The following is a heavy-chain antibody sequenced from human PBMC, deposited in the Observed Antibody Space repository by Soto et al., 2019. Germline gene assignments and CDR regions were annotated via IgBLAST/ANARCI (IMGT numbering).Heavy chain of an antibody. D-gene: IGHD2-15*01. CDR2: INGDGSST. J-gene: IGHJ5*02. Sequence: EEHLVESGGGLVQPGGSLRLSCVGSGFTFRSYWMNWVRQAPGKGLEWVSHINGDGSSTRDADSVKGRFTISRDNAKNTLYLQMNNLRVEDTAMYYCTRGVLFCRGGTCYRGDWFDPWGQGTLVTVSS. CDR3: TRGVLFCRGGTCYRGDWFDP. V-gene: IGHV3-74*01. CDR1: GFTFRSYW.